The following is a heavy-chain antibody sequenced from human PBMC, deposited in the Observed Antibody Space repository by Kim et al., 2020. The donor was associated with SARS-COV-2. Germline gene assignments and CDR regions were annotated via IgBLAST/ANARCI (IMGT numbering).Heavy chain of an antibody. Sequence: SETLSLTCTVSGGSISSYYWRWIRQPPGKALEWLGYIYYSGSTNHNPSLKSRVNISVDTSKNQFSLKLSCVTAADTAAYYRAGDLSWEGSMDVWGQGTTVTVSS. CDR3: AGDLSWEGSMDV. D-gene: IGHD1-26*01. CDR2: IYYSGST. J-gene: IGHJ6*02. V-gene: IGHV4-59*01. CDR1: GGSISSYY.